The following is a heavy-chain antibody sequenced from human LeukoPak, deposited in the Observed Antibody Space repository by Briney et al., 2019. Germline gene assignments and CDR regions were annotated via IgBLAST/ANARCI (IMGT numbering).Heavy chain of an antibody. CDR2: INTSGSTI. D-gene: IGHD5-18*01. Sequence: GGSLRLSCAASGFSFSDYYMSWIRQAPGKGLEWVSYINTSGSTIYYADSVKGRFTISRDNAKNTLYLQMNSLRAEDTAVYYCARDAPGNTALDYWGQGTLVTVSS. J-gene: IGHJ4*02. CDR3: ARDAPGNTALDY. CDR1: GFSFSDYY. V-gene: IGHV3-11*04.